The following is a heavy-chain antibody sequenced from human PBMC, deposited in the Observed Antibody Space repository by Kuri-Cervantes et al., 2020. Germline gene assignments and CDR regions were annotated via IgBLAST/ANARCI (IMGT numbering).Heavy chain of an antibody. CDR2: IYTSGST. Sequence: GSLRLSCTVSGGSISSYYWSWIRQPAGKGLEWIGRIYTSGSTNYNPSLKSRVTMSVDTSKNQFSLKLSSVTAADTAVYYCARGQGAILALLDIWGQGTTVTVSS. CDR3: ARGQGAILALLDI. D-gene: IGHD3-3*01. CDR1: GGSISSYY. V-gene: IGHV4-4*07. J-gene: IGHJ6*02.